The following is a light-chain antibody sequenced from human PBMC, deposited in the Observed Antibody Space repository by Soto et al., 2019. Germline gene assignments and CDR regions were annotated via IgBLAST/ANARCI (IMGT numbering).Light chain of an antibody. V-gene: IGKV3-20*01. Sequence: EIVLTQSPGTLSLSPGERATLSCRASQSVSSSYLAWYQQKPGQAPRLLIYGASSRATGIPDRFSGSGSGTDFTLXXSXLEPEDFAVYYCQQYGSSPPWTFGQGTKVEIK. CDR3: QQYGSSPPWT. J-gene: IGKJ1*01. CDR1: QSVSSSY. CDR2: GAS.